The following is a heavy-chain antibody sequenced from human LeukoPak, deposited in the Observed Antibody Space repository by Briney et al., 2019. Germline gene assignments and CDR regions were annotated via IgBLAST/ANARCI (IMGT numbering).Heavy chain of an antibody. V-gene: IGHV3-11*01. CDR3: ARAGSSSWYPAFLVDY. Sequence: PGGSLRLSCAASGFTFSDYYMSWIRQAPGKGLEWVSYISSSGSTIYYADSVKGRFTISRDNAKNSLYLQMNSLRAEDTAVYYCARAGSSSWYPAFLVDYWGQGTLVTVSS. D-gene: IGHD6-13*01. CDR2: ISSSGSTI. CDR1: GFTFSDYY. J-gene: IGHJ4*02.